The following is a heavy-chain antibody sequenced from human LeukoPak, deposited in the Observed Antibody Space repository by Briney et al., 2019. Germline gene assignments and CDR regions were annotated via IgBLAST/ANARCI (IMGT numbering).Heavy chain of an antibody. D-gene: IGHD3-10*01. Sequence: GGSLRLSCAASGFTFSSYSMNWVRQAPGKGLEWVSSISSSSSYIYYADSVKGRFTISRDNSKNTLYLQMNSLRAEDTAVYYCARDAATVVRGVYYYYYYMDVWGKGTTVTVSS. J-gene: IGHJ6*03. V-gene: IGHV3-21*01. CDR1: GFTFSSYS. CDR3: ARDAATVVRGVYYYYYYMDV. CDR2: ISSSSSYI.